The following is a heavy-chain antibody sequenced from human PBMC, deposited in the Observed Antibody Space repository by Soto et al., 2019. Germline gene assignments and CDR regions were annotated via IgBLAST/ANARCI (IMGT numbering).Heavy chain of an antibody. CDR2: IYPGDSDT. J-gene: IGHJ4*02. D-gene: IGHD1-1*01. Sequence: GESLKISCKGSGYSFTSYWIGWVRQMPGKGLEWMGIIYPGDSDTRYSPSFQGQVTISADKSISTAYLQWSSLKASDTAMYYCARHARAGSSAGTLNDYWGQGTLVTVSS. CDR1: GYSFTSYW. CDR3: ARHARAGSSAGTLNDY. V-gene: IGHV5-51*01.